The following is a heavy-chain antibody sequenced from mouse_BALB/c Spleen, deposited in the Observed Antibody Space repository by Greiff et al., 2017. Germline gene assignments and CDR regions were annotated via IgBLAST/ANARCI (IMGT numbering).Heavy chain of an antibody. CDR2: INPSNGGT. V-gene: IGHV1S81*02. CDR3: TRSGGYVDY. D-gene: IGHD1-1*02. CDR1: GYTFTSYY. J-gene: IGHJ2*01. Sequence: QVQLKQPGAELVKPGASVKLSCKASGYTFTSYYMYWVKQRPGQGLEWIGGINPSNGGTNFNEKFKSKATLTVDKSSSTAYMQLSSLTSEDSAVYYCTRSGGYVDYWGQGTTLTVSS.